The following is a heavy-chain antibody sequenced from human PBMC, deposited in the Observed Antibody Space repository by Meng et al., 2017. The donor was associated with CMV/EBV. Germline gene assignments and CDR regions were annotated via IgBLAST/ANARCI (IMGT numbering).Heavy chain of an antibody. Sequence: SETLSLTCAVYGGSFSGYYWSWIRQPPGKGLEWIGEINHSGSTNYNPSLKSRVTISVDTSKNQFSLKLSSVTAADTAVYYCARASITGTTYYYYYGMDVWGQGTTVTSP. J-gene: IGHJ6*02. V-gene: IGHV4-34*01. CDR2: INHSGST. D-gene: IGHD1-7*01. CDR1: GGSFSGYY. CDR3: ARASITGTTYYYYYGMDV.